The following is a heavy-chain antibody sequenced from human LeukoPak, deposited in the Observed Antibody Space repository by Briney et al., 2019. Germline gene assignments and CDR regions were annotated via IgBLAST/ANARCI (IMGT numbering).Heavy chain of an antibody. V-gene: IGHV3-23*01. Sequence: QSGGSLRLSCAASGFTFSSYGMNWVRQAPGKGLEWVSGISGNGGSTYYADSVKGRFTISRDNSKNTLYLQMNSLRAEDTAVYYCARAPLWFGELSISPPFDYWGQGTLVTVSS. CDR2: ISGNGGST. CDR1: GFTFSSYG. CDR3: ARAPLWFGELSISPPFDY. J-gene: IGHJ4*02. D-gene: IGHD3-10*01.